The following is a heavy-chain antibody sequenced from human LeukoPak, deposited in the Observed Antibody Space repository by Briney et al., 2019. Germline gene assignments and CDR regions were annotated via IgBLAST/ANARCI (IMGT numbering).Heavy chain of an antibody. V-gene: IGHV1-2*06. Sequence: ASVKVSCKVSGYIFTGYYMHWMRQAPGQGLEWMGRINPNSGGTNYAQKFQGRVTMTRDTSISTAYMELSRLRSDDTAVYYCARLASMMLEDYWGQGTLVTVSS. CDR1: GYIFTGYY. D-gene: IGHD4/OR15-4a*01. CDR2: INPNSGGT. J-gene: IGHJ4*02. CDR3: ARLASMMLEDY.